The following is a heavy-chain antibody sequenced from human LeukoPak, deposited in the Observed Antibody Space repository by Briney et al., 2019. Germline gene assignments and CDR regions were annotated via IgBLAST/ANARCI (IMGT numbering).Heavy chain of an antibody. CDR2: ITYSGVNT. CDR3: EKGPHSRGWHYFDY. CDR1: GFTFSSYA. D-gene: IGHD6-19*01. V-gene: IGHV3-23*01. Sequence: GGSLRLSCAASGFTFSSYAMTWVRAAPGKGLEWVSSITYSGVNTYYADSVRGRFTISRGNSKNTLYLQVDCLLAEDTALYVREKGPHSRGWHYFDYWGQGTLVTVSS. J-gene: IGHJ4*02.